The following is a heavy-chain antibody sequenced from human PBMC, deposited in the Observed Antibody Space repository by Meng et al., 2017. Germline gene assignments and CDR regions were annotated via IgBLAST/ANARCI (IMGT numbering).Heavy chain of an antibody. V-gene: IGHV3-23*04. J-gene: IGHJ4*02. CDR1: GFTFSSYA. CDR2: ISGSGGST. CDR3: AKADLRGYMLRFDY. D-gene: IGHD3-16*01. Sequence: EGQLVESGGGLVQPGGSLGLSWAASGFTFSSYAMSWVRQAPGKGLEWVSAISGSGGSTYYADSVKGRFTISRDNSKNTLYLQMNSLRAEDTAVYYCAKADLRGYMLRFDYWGQGTLVTVSS.